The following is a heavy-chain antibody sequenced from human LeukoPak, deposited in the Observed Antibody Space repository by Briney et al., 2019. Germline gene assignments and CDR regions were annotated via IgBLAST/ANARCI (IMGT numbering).Heavy chain of an antibody. Sequence: PSETLSLTCAVYGGSFSGYYWSWIRQPPGKGLEWIGEINHSGSTNYNPSLKSRVTISVDTSKNQFSLKLSSVTAADTAVYYCARGFLWDYWGQGTLVTVSS. D-gene: IGHD2/OR15-2a*01. CDR2: INHSGST. V-gene: IGHV4-34*01. CDR3: ARGFLWDY. CDR1: GGSFSGYY. J-gene: IGHJ4*02.